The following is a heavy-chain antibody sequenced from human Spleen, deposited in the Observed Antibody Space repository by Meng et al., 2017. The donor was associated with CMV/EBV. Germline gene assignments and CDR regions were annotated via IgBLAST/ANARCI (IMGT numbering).Heavy chain of an antibody. J-gene: IGHJ4*02. Sequence: EVQLLESGXGLLQPGGSRRLPCAASGFTFSNYAMNWVRQAPGKGLEWVSVIYSGGSTYYADSVKGRFTISRDNSKNTLYLQMNSLRAEDTAVYYCARGVGRQHDYWGQGTLVTVSS. CDR1: GFTFSNYA. CDR3: ARGVGRQHDY. V-gene: IGHV3-53*01. D-gene: IGHD1-26*01. CDR2: IYSGGST.